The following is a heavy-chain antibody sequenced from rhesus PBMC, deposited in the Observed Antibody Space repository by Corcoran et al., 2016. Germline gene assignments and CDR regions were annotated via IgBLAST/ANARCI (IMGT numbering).Heavy chain of an antibody. V-gene: IGHV4S10*01. J-gene: IGHJ4*01. CDR3: ARDKHDY. CDR1: GGSISDSYR. Sequence: QVQLQESGPGVVKPSETLSLTCAVSGGSISDSYRWSWIRQPPGKGLEWIGYIYGGSTTPNSPPSLKRRVTISKDTSKNQFSLKLSSVTAADTAVYYCARDKHDYWGQGVLVTVSS. CDR2: IYGGSTTP.